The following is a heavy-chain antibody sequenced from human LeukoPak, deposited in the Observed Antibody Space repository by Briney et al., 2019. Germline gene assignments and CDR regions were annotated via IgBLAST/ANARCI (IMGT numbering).Heavy chain of an antibody. J-gene: IGHJ4*02. CDR1: GFTFGSYA. V-gene: IGHV3-23*01. CDR3: AKTTTGYSSGRYPAWPIDY. CDR2: IFGSGGSA. D-gene: IGHD2-15*01. Sequence: GGSLRLSCAASGFTFGSYAMYWVRQAPGKGLERVSGIFGSGGSAHYADSVKGRFTISRDNSKNTVYLQMDSLRVEDTAIYYCAKTTTGYSSGRYPAWPIDYWGQGTLVTVSS.